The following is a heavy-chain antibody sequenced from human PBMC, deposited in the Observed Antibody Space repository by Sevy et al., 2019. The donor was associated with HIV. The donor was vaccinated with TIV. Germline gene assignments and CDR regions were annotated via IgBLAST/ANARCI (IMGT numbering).Heavy chain of an antibody. V-gene: IGHV4-31*03. Sequence: SETLSLTCTVSGGSISSGGYYWSWIRQHPGKGLEWIGYIYYSGSTYYNPSLKSRVTISVDTSKNQFSLKLSSVTAADTAVYYCASDRDYYDSRGYHNWYFDLWGRGTLVTVSS. J-gene: IGHJ2*01. D-gene: IGHD3-22*01. CDR1: GGSISSGGYY. CDR3: ASDRDYYDSRGYHNWYFDL. CDR2: IYYSGST.